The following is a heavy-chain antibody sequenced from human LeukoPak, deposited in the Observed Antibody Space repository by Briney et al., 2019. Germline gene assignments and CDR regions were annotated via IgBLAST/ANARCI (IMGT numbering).Heavy chain of an antibody. V-gene: IGHV4-59*01. D-gene: IGHD3-9*01. CDR3: ARADYDILTGYFYFDY. CDR1: GGSISSYY. CDR2: IYHSGST. Sequence: PSETLSLTCTVSGGSISSYYWSWIRQPPGKGLEWIGYIYHSGSTNYNPSLKSRVTMSVDTSKNQFSLKLSSVTAADTAEYYCARADYDILTGYFYFDYWGQGTLVTVSS. J-gene: IGHJ4*02.